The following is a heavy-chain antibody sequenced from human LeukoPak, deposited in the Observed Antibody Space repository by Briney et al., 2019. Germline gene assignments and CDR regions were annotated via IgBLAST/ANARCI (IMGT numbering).Heavy chain of an antibody. Sequence: GGSLRLSCAVSGFTFSNYVMNWVRQAPGKGLEWVSSISSSSSYIYYADSVKGRFTISRDNAKNSLYLQMNSLRAEDTAVYYCARDYYDSSGYYYEYYFDYWGQGTLVTVSS. CDR3: ARDYYDSSGYYYEYYFDY. CDR2: ISSSSSYI. V-gene: IGHV3-21*01. CDR1: GFTFSNYV. J-gene: IGHJ4*02. D-gene: IGHD3-22*01.